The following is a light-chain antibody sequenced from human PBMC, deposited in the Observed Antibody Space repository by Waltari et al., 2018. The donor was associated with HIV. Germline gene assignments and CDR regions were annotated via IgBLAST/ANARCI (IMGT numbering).Light chain of an antibody. CDR3: CSYAGSSTYV. J-gene: IGLJ1*01. CDR1: SSDVGDYNS. V-gene: IGLV2-23*02. Sequence: QSALTQPASVSGSPGQSLTFSCIGTSSDVGDYNSVSWYQQLPGKAPRLMIYDVSKRPSGVSNRFAGSKSGNTASLTISGLQADDEADYYCCSYAGSSTYVFGTGTKVTVL. CDR2: DVS.